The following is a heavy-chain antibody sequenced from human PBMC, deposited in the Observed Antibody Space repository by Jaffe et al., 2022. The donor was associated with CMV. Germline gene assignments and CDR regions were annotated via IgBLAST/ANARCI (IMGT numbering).Heavy chain of an antibody. Sequence: QVQLQQWGAGLLKPSETLSLTCAVYGGSFSGYYWSWIRQPPGKGLEWIGEINHSGSTNYNPSLKSRVTISVDTSKNQFSLKLSSVTAADTAVYYCARKDPYCTNGVCHDAFDIWGQGTMVTVSS. V-gene: IGHV4-34*01. D-gene: IGHD2-8*01. J-gene: IGHJ3*02. CDR2: INHSGST. CDR1: GGSFSGYY. CDR3: ARKDPYCTNGVCHDAFDI.